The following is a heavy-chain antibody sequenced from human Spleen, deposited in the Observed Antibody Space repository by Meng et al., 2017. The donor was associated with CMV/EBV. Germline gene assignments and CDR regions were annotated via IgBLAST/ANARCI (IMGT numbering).Heavy chain of an antibody. J-gene: IGHJ5*02. CDR1: GYTFTSYG. CDR2: ISAYNGNT. D-gene: IGHD2-15*01. V-gene: IGHV1-18*01. CDR3: ARDVSKRNCSGGSCYGPGWFDP. Sequence: ASVKVSCKASGYTFTSYGISWVRQAPGQGLEWMGGISAYNGNTNYAQKLQGRVTMTTDTSTSTAYMELRSLRSDDTAVYYCARDVSKRNCSGGSCYGPGWFDPWGQGTLVTVSS.